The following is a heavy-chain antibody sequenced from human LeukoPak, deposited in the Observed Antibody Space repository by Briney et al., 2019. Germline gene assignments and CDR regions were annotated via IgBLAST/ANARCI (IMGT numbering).Heavy chain of an antibody. CDR1: GYTFTSYY. J-gene: IGHJ4*02. V-gene: IGHV1-46*01. CDR2: INPHGGST. D-gene: IGHD3-22*01. Sequence: ASVKVSCKASGYTFTSYYMHWVRQAPGQGLEWMAIINPHGGSTSYAQKFQGRVTMTRDTSTSTVYMELSGLRSEDTAVYYCARDKNPGWLTVVGYYFDYWGQGTLVTVSS. CDR3: ARDKNPGWLTVVGYYFDY.